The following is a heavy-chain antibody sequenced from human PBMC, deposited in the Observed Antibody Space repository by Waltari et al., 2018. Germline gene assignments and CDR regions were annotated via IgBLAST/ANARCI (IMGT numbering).Heavy chain of an antibody. D-gene: IGHD5-12*01. J-gene: IGHJ5*02. V-gene: IGHV1-2*02. CDR2: INPDSGAT. CDR1: GYCFIVYS. CDR3: AREGRWLQINWGWFDR. Sequence: QVQLVQSGAAVKKPGASVMVSCKASGYCFIVYSIHWVRQAPGQGLEWMGCINPDSGATNYAQSFQGRVTMTRDTSINTAYMELSRLRSDDTAIYYCAREGRWLQINWGWFDRWGQGPLVTVSS.